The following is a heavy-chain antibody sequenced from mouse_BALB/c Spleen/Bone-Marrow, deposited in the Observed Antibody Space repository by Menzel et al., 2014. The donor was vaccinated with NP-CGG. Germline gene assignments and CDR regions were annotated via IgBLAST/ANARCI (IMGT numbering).Heavy chain of an antibody. CDR3: ARDVPLYDVGYFDY. CDR2: ISSGSSTI. D-gene: IGHD2-14*01. J-gene: IGHJ2*01. V-gene: IGHV5-17*02. Sequence: EVQGVESGGGLVQPGGSRKLSCAASGFTFSSFGMHWVRQAPEKGLEWVVYISSGSSTIYYADTVKGRFTISRDNPKNTLCLQMTSLRSEDTAMYYCARDVPLYDVGYFDYWGQGTTLTVSS. CDR1: GFTFSSFG.